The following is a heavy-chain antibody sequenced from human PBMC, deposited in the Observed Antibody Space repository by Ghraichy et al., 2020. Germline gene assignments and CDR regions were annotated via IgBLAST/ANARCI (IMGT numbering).Heavy chain of an antibody. D-gene: IGHD3-3*01. CDR1: GFTFSSYS. Sequence: ETLSLTCAASGFTFSSYSMNWVRQAPGKGLEWVSYISSSSSTIYYADSVKGRFTISRDNAKNSLYLQMNSLRAEDTAVYYCARPEDYDFWSGYYLVYYYYGMDVWGQGTTVTVSS. CDR2: ISSSSSTI. V-gene: IGHV3-48*01. J-gene: IGHJ6*02. CDR3: ARPEDYDFWSGYYLVYYYYGMDV.